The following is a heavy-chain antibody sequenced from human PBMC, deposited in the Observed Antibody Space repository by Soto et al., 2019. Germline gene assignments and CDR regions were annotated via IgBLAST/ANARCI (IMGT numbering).Heavy chain of an antibody. CDR1: GYTFSNFG. J-gene: IGHJ5*02. Sequence: ASVKVSCKASGYTFSNFGISWVRQAPGEGLEWMGWMNPNSDKTEIAQKFQGRVTMTRNISISTAYMELSSLRSEDTAVYYCARVLGYCSGGSCPGFDPWGQGTLVTVSS. CDR3: ARVLGYCSGGSCPGFDP. D-gene: IGHD2-15*01. V-gene: IGHV1-8*02. CDR2: MNPNSDKT.